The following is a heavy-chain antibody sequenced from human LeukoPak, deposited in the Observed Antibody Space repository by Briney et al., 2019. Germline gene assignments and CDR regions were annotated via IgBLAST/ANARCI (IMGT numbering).Heavy chain of an antibody. CDR1: GFTFSGSA. Sequence: GGSLRLSCAASGFTFSGSAIHWVRQASGKGLEWLGRIRSKANSYATAYGASVEGRFTISRDDSKNTAYPLMNSLITEDTAVYFCTALGIAAAGMDYWGQGTLVTVSS. CDR2: IRSKANSYAT. V-gene: IGHV3-73*01. J-gene: IGHJ4*02. CDR3: TALGIAAAGMDY. D-gene: IGHD6-13*01.